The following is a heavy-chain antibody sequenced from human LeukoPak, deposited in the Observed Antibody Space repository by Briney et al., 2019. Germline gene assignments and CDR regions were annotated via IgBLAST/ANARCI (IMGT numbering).Heavy chain of an antibody. D-gene: IGHD3-22*01. V-gene: IGHV3-15*01. CDR2: IKSKTDGGTT. J-gene: IGHJ4*02. CDR1: GFTFNNAW. CDR3: TTLQMYYYDSSGYYFFDY. Sequence: AAGSLRLSCAASGFTFNNAWMNWVRQAPGKGLEWVGRIKSKTDGGTTEYAAPVRGRFTISSDDSRNTLHLQMNSLKTEDTAVYYCTTLQMYYYDSSGYYFFDYWGQGTLVTVSS.